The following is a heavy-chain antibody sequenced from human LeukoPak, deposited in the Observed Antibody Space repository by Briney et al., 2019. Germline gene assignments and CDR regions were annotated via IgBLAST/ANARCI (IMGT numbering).Heavy chain of an antibody. CDR1: GYTFTGYY. CDR3: ATASYCGGDCYHPPDY. V-gene: IGHV1-2*02. Sequence: ASVKVSCKASGYTFTGYYLHWVRQAPGQGLEWMGWIHPNSGGTNYAQKFQGRVTMARDTSISTAYMELSSLRSDDTAIYYCATASYCGGDCYHPPDYWGQGTLVTVSS. CDR2: IHPNSGGT. J-gene: IGHJ4*02. D-gene: IGHD2-21*02.